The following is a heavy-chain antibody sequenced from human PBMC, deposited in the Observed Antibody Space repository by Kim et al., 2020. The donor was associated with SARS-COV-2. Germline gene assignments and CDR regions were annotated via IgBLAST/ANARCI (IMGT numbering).Heavy chain of an antibody. V-gene: IGHV4-39*01. D-gene: IGHD3-10*01. J-gene: IGHJ3*02. CDR1: GDSINSRSYY. Sequence: SETLSLTCDVSGDSINSRSYYWGWIRQPPGKGLEWIGSFTYDGWPNHNPSLKGRVSISVDTSRNRISLKLTSMTAADTAIYYCATAPENYFGSGPAGGNAFDIWGQGTMVTVSS. CDR2: FTYDGWP. CDR3: ATAPENYFGSGPAGGNAFDI.